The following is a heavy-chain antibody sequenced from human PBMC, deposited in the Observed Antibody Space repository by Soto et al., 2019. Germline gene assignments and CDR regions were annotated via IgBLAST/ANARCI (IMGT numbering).Heavy chain of an antibody. J-gene: IGHJ4*02. CDR2: VDPRDCST. D-gene: IGHD3-10*01. Sequence: QVQLVQSGAEMKRPGASVILSCKASGYIFTTYSINWVRQTAGQGLEWMAKVDPRDCSTGYAQKFRRRVAMAWDTCTGTVSMEVSSLTSDDTATYYCARVRSSGRESDDWGQGTQVTVSS. V-gene: IGHV1-46*01. CDR1: GYIFTTYS. CDR3: ARVRSSGRESDD.